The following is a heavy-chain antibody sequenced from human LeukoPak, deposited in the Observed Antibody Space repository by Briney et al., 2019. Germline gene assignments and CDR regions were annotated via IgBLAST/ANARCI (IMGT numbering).Heavy chain of an antibody. V-gene: IGHV3-53*01. CDR2: IYSDNT. J-gene: IGHJ4*02. D-gene: IGHD3-10*01. Sequence: GGSLRLSCTVSGFTVSSNSMSWVRQAPGKGLEWVSFIYSDNTHYSDSVKGRFTISRDNSKNTLYLQMNSLRAEDTAVYYCARGIWFGELFGYWGQGTLVTVSS. CDR1: GFTVSSNS. CDR3: ARGIWFGELFGY.